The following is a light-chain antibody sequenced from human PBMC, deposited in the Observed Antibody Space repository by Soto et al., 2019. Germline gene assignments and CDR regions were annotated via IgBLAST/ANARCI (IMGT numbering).Light chain of an antibody. J-gene: IGKJ1*01. V-gene: IGKV1-6*01. CDR1: QSISSY. CDR2: AAS. Sequence: IQTTQSPSSLSVSVGDRVTITCRASQSISSYLNWYQQKPGKAPKLLIYAASTLQTGVPSRFNGSRSGTDFTLTISSLQPEDFATYYCLQDYNFPWTFGQGTKVDIK. CDR3: LQDYNFPWT.